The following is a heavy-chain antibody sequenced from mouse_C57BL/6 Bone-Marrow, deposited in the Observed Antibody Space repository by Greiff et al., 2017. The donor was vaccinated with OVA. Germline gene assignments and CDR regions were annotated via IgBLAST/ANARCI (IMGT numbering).Heavy chain of an antibody. V-gene: IGHV5-9-1*02. CDR2: ISSGGDYI. CDR1: GFTFSSYA. Sequence: DVHLVESGEGLVKPGGSLKLSCAASGFTFSSYAMSWVRQTPEKRLEWVAYISSGGDYIYYADTVKGRFTISRDNARNTLYLQMSSLKSEDTAMYYCTRDPYGFAYWGQGTLVTVSA. J-gene: IGHJ3*01. D-gene: IGHD1-1*01. CDR3: TRDPYGFAY.